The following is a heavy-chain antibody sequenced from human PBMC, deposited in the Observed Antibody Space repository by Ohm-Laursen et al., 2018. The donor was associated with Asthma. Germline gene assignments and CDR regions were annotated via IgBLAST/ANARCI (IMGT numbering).Heavy chain of an antibody. J-gene: IGHJ4*02. D-gene: IGHD3-9*01. CDR2: IKQDGSEK. V-gene: IGHV3-7*02. CDR1: GFTFSSYW. CDR3: ARGPHRYYDILTGYPDY. Sequence: SLRLSCSASGFTFSSYWMSWVRQAPGKGLEWVANIKQDGSEKYYVDSVKGRFTISRDNAKNSLYLQMNSLRAEDTAVYYCARGPHRYYDILTGYPDYWGQGTLVTVSS.